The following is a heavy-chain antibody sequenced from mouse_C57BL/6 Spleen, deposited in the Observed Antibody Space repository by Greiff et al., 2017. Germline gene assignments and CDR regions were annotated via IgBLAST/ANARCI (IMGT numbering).Heavy chain of an antibody. V-gene: IGHV3-6*01. CDR1: GYSITSGYY. Sequence: ESGPGLVKPSQSLSLTCSVTGYSITSGYYWNWIRQFPGNKLEWMGYISYDGSNNYNPSLKNRISITRDTSKNQFFLKLNSVTTEDTATYYCARDHIRAMDYWGQGTSVTVSS. J-gene: IGHJ4*01. CDR3: ARDHIRAMDY. CDR2: ISYDGSN.